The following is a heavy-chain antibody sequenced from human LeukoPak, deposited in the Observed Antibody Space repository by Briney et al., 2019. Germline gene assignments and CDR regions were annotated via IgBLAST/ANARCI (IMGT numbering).Heavy chain of an antibody. J-gene: IGHJ5*02. CDR2: IIPIFGTA. Sequence: SVKVSCKASGGTFSSYAISWVRQAPGQGLEWMGGIIPIFGTANYAQKFQGRVTITAGESTSTAYMELSCLRSEDTAVYYCARGYAMVRGVIKYNWFDPWGQGTLVTVSS. D-gene: IGHD3-10*01. CDR3: ARGYAMVRGVIKYNWFDP. V-gene: IGHV1-69*01. CDR1: GGTFSSYA.